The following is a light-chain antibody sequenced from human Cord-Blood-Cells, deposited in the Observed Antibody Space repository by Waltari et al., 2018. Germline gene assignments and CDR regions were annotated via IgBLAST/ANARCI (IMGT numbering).Light chain of an antibody. CDR2: STS. CDR1: TGPVTSGYY. CDR3: LLYYGGAQLV. Sequence: QTVVTQEPSLTVSPGGTVTLTCASSTGPVTSGYYPNWVQQKPGQAPRAVCYSTSNTPPGTPPRFSGSRLGGKAALTLSGVQPEDEADYYCLLYYGGAQLVFGGGTKLTVL. J-gene: IGLJ3*02. V-gene: IGLV7-43*01.